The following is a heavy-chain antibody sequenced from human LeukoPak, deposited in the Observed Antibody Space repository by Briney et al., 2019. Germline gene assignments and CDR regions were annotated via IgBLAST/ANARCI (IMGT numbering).Heavy chain of an antibody. D-gene: IGHD3-22*01. CDR2: IKQDGSEK. J-gene: IGHJ4*02. Sequence: GGPLRLSCAASGFTFSRYWMSWVRQAPGKGLEWVANIKQDGSEKYYVDSVKGRFTISRDNAKNSLYLQMNSLRAEDTAVYFCARTDTSGYHGYWGQGTLVTVSS. CDR3: ARTDTSGYHGY. V-gene: IGHV3-7*05. CDR1: GFTFSRYW.